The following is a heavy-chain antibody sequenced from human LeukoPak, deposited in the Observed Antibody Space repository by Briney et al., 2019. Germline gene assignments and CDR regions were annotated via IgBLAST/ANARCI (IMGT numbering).Heavy chain of an antibody. V-gene: IGHV3-53*01. CDR2: IYSGDNT. J-gene: IGHJ4*02. D-gene: IGHD3-22*01. CDR1: GFTFSSYA. Sequence: GGSLRLSCAASGFTFSSYAMSWVRQAPGRGLEWVSVIYSGDNTYYADSVKGRFTISRDNSKNTLYLQMNSLRAEDTAVYYCARGYSNLHDDSSGYYIDYWGQGTLVTVSS. CDR3: ARGYSNLHDDSSGYYIDY.